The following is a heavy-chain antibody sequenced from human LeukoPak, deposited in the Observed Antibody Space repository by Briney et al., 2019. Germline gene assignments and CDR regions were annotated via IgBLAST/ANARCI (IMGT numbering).Heavy chain of an antibody. CDR3: ARDWTTYYYDDSGYDY. Sequence: ASVKVSCKASGYTLTSFGLSWMRQAPGQGLEWMGWISPYNGNTSNAQKFQGRVTMTTDTSTSTAYMELRSLRSDDTAVYYCARDWTTYYYDDSGYDYWGRGTLVTVSS. CDR2: ISPYNGNT. J-gene: IGHJ4*02. V-gene: IGHV1-18*01. D-gene: IGHD3-22*01. CDR1: GYTLTSFG.